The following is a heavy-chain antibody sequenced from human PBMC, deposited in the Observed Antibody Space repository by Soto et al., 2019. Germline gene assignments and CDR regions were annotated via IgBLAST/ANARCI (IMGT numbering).Heavy chain of an antibody. D-gene: IGHD2-21*02. CDR2: IYYSGSP. V-gene: IGHV4-31*03. J-gene: IGHJ6*02. CDR1: GGSISSGNYY. CDR3: ARDLWGYCGADCYPMDV. Sequence: PSETLSLTCTVSGGSISSGNYYWSWIRQHPGKGLEWIGYIYYSGSPYYNPSLKSRVTISVDTSKNQFSLKLSSVTAADTAVYYCARDLWGYCGADCYPMDVWGQGTTVTVSS.